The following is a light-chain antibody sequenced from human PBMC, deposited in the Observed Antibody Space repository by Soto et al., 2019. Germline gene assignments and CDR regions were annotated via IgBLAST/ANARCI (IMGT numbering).Light chain of an antibody. CDR3: QRSEKTPT. J-gene: IGKJ1*01. V-gene: IGKV1-39*01. CDR2: GAS. CDR1: QSIGIY. Sequence: DFQLTQSPSSLSASVGDRVTITCRASQSIGIYLNWYQHKPGKAPKLLIYGASSLESGDPSRFSGRGSGTDATDTTSSRELDDVAPYNRQRSEKTPTFGQGTKVEVK.